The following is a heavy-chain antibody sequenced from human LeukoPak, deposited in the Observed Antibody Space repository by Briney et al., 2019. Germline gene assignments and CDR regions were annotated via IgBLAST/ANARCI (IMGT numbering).Heavy chain of an antibody. Sequence: GGSLRLSCAASGFTFSSYEMNWVRQAPGKGLEWVSYISSSGSTIYYADSVKGRFTISRDNAKNSLYLQMNSLRAEDTAVYYCARDVRRGSSWYLTYYYMDVWGKGTTVTVSS. V-gene: IGHV3-48*03. CDR3: ARDVRRGSSWYLTYYYMDV. CDR1: GFTFSSYE. D-gene: IGHD6-13*01. J-gene: IGHJ6*03. CDR2: ISSSGSTI.